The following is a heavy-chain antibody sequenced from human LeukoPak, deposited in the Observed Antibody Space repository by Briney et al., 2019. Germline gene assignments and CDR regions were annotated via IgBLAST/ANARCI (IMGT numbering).Heavy chain of an antibody. Sequence: PGGSLRLSCAASGITLSSYWMSWVRQAPGKGLEWVANIKQDESEKYYVDSLKGRFTISRDNAKNSLYLQMNSLRAEDTAVYYCARDKIEGPTKLDYWGQGILVTVSS. V-gene: IGHV3-7*01. CDR2: IKQDESEK. CDR3: ARDKIEGPTKLDY. J-gene: IGHJ4*02. CDR1: GITLSSYW. D-gene: IGHD1-1*01.